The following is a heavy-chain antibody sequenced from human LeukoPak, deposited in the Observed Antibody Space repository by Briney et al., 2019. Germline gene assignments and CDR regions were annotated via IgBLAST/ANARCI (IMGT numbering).Heavy chain of an antibody. CDR3: ARGFEASPNWFDP. CDR2: ISSSSSYI. V-gene: IGHV3-21*04. CDR1: GFTFSSYS. J-gene: IGHJ5*02. Sequence: GGSLRLSCAASGFTFSSYSMNWVRQAPGKGLEWVSSISSSSSYIYYADSVKGRFTISRDNAKNSLYLQMNSLRAEDTAVYYCARGFEASPNWFDPWGQGTLVTVSS.